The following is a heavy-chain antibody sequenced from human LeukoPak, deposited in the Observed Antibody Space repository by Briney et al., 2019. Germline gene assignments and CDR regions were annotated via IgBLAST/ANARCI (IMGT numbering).Heavy chain of an antibody. D-gene: IGHD4-23*01. J-gene: IGHJ4*02. Sequence: SETLSLTCTVSGGSISSYYWSWIRQPPGKGLEWIGYIYYSGSTNYNPSLKSRVTISINTSKNQFSLELSSVTAADTAVYYCARGLPAVADYWGQGTLVTVSS. CDR3: ARGLPAVADY. CDR2: IYYSGST. V-gene: IGHV4-59*12. CDR1: GGSISSYY.